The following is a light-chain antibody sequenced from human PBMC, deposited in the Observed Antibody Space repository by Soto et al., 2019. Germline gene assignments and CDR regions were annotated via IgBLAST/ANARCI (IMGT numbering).Light chain of an antibody. CDR2: ENN. CDR1: SSNIASNF. J-gene: IGLJ3*02. Sequence: QFVLTQPPSVSAAPGQKVTMSCSGSSSNIASNFVSWYQHPPGTAPNLLIYENNRRRSGVSDRFSGSKSGTSATLDITGLQTGDEADYYCATWDSSLSVVVFGGGTKLTVL. CDR3: ATWDSSLSVVV. V-gene: IGLV1-51*02.